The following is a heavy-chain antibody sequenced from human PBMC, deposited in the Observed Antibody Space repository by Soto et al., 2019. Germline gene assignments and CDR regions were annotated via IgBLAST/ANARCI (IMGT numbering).Heavy chain of an antibody. D-gene: IGHD3-3*01. V-gene: IGHV3-48*01. J-gene: IGHJ4*02. Sequence: GGSLRLSCAASGFTFSSYTMNWVRQAPGKGLEWVSYISSSGSPIYYADSVKGRFTISRDNAKNSLYLQMDSLRAEDTAVYYCARDADFWSGYPAYFDYWGQGTLVTVSS. CDR3: ARDADFWSGYPAYFDY. CDR1: GFTFSSYT. CDR2: ISSSGSPI.